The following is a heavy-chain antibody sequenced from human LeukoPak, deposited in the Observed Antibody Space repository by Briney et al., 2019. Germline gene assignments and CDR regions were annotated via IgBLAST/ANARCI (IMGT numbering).Heavy chain of an antibody. Sequence: PGGSLRLPCAASGFTFSSYSMNWVRQAPGKGLEWVSSISSSSSSIYYADSVKGRFTISRDSAKNSLYLLMNSLRAEDTAVYYCARDKDSGYDRIFDYWGQGTLVTVSS. D-gene: IGHD5-12*01. CDR2: ISSSSSSI. V-gene: IGHV3-21*01. CDR3: ARDKDSGYDRIFDY. J-gene: IGHJ4*02. CDR1: GFTFSSYS.